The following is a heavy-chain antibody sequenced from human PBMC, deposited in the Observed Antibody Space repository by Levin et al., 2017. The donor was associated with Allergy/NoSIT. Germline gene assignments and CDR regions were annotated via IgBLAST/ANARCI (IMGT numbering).Heavy chain of an antibody. CDR1: GFTFSSYV. V-gene: IGHV3-23*01. J-gene: IGHJ4*02. CDR3: AKDRITMSDY. CDR2: ISGSGGST. D-gene: IGHD3-22*01. Sequence: LSLTCAASGFTFSSYVMTWVRQGPGKGLEWVSTISGSGGSTYYADSVKGRFTIPRDNSKDTLYLQMNSLRAEDTAVYYCAKDRITMSDYWGQGTLVTVSS.